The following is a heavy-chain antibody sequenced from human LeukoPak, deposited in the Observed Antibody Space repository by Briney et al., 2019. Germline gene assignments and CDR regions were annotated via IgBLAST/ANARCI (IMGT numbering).Heavy chain of an antibody. Sequence: AASVKVSCKASGFTFTSSAVQWVRQARGQRLEWIGWIVVGSGNTNYAQKFQERVTITRDMSTSTAYMELSSLRSEDTAVYYCVASPDYYDSSGYSYYFDYWGQGTLVTVSS. CDR2: IVVGSGNT. J-gene: IGHJ4*02. CDR1: GFTFTSSA. D-gene: IGHD3-22*01. CDR3: VASPDYYDSSGYSYYFDY. V-gene: IGHV1-58*01.